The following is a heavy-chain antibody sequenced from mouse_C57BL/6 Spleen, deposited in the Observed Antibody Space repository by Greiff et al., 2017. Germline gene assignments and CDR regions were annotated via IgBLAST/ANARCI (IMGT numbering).Heavy chain of an antibody. D-gene: IGHD1-1*01. Sequence: VQLQQPGAELVKPGASVKLSCKASGYTFTSYWMHWVKQRPGQGLEWIGVIHPNSGSTNYNEKFKSKATLTVDKSSSTAYMQLSSLTSEAAAVYYCAGMGCYYGDYCYTDYWGQGTSVTVSS. CDR2: IHPNSGST. V-gene: IGHV1-64*01. J-gene: IGHJ4*01. CDR1: GYTFTSYW. CDR3: AGMGCYYGDYCYTDY.